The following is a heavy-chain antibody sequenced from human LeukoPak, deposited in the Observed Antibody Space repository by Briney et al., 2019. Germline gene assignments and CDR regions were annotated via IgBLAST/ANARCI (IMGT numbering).Heavy chain of an antibody. D-gene: IGHD1-20*01. V-gene: IGHV3-9*01. CDR3: AKDQGITGTVAMIDY. CDR2: ISWNSGSI. J-gene: IGHJ4*02. CDR1: GFTFDDYA. Sequence: PGRSLRLSCAASGFTFDDYAMHWVRQAPGKGLEWVSGISWNSGSIGYADSVKGRLTISRDNAKNSLYLQMNSLRAEDTALYYCAKDQGITGTVAMIDYWGQGTLVTVSS.